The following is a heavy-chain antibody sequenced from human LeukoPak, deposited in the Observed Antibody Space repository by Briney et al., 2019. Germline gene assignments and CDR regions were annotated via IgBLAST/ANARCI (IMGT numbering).Heavy chain of an antibody. D-gene: IGHD2-2*01. Sequence: GGSLRLSCAASGFNFSSYAMHWVRQAPGNGLEWVAVISYDGSNKYYADSVKGRFTISRDNSKNTLYLQMNSLRAEDTAVYYCARGSVPAAMPYYYYYMDVWGKGTTVTVSS. CDR2: ISYDGSNK. CDR1: GFNFSSYA. J-gene: IGHJ6*03. CDR3: ARGSVPAAMPYYYYYMDV. V-gene: IGHV3-30*04.